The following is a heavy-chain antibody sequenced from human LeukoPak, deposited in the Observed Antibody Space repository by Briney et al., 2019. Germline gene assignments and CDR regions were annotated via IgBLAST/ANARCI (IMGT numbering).Heavy chain of an antibody. J-gene: IGHJ4*01. CDR2: ISAGGGST. CDR3: AKTRIYYSDGNGVYYLYM. D-gene: IGHD2-8*01. CDR1: GFTFSDHD. V-gene: IGHV3-23*01. Sequence: GGSLRLSCAASGFTFSDHDMTWVRQAPGKGLEWVSGISAGGGSTYYADSVKGRFTISRDNSRTTLYLQMNYLRADGTALSYCAKTRIYYSDGNGVYYLYMWGQGTLVPGSS.